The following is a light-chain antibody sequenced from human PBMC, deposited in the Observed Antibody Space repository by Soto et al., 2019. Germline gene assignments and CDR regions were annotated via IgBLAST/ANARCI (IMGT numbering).Light chain of an antibody. Sequence: EVVIRQSPATLSVSPVECATLSCRASQGIGDTLAWYQHKPGQAPRLLIYGSSTRATGVPPRFSGSASGTEFTLTISSLQSEDFGVYYCQQYNDWPRTFGQGTRLEIK. J-gene: IGKJ5*01. V-gene: IGKV3-15*01. CDR2: GSS. CDR3: QQYNDWPRT. CDR1: QGIGDT.